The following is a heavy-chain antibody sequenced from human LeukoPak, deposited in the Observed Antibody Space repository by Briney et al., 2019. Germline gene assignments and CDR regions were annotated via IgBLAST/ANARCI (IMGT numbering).Heavy chain of an antibody. Sequence: ASVTVSCTASGYTFTSYAMNWVRQAPGQGLEWMGWINTNTGNPTYAQGFPGRFVFSLDTSVSTAYLQISSLKSEDTAVYYCARERIAGLNWFDPWGQGTLVTVSS. D-gene: IGHD6-13*01. V-gene: IGHV7-4-1*02. J-gene: IGHJ5*02. CDR3: ARERIAGLNWFDP. CDR1: GYTFTSYA. CDR2: INTNTGNP.